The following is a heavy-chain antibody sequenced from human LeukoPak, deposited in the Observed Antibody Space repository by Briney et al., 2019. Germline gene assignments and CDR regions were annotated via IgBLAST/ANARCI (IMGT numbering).Heavy chain of an antibody. CDR1: GGSFSASY. D-gene: IGHD1-26*01. V-gene: IGHV4-34*01. CDR2: INQNGGT. CDR3: ARGQEEWERPQRAVHFDN. J-gene: IGHJ4*02. Sequence: SETLSLTCAVYGGSFSASYWTWIRQSPGKGLEWIGEINQNGGTNYNPSLKSRVTISVDASKNQFSLKMISVTAADTAIYYCARGQEEWERPQRAVHFDNWGQGTQVTVSS.